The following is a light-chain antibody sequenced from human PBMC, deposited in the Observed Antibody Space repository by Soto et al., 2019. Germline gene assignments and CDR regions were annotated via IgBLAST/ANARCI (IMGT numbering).Light chain of an antibody. V-gene: IGLV2-8*01. CDR2: EVT. CDR1: SSDVGAYNY. J-gene: IGLJ3*02. CDR3: SSFASSNTWV. Sequence: QSALTQPPSASGSPGQSVTISCTGTSSDVGAYNYVSWYQQHAGKAPKLVIYEVTKRPSGVPDRFSGSKSANTASLTVSGLQAEDEADYSCSSFASSNTWVFGGGTKLNVL.